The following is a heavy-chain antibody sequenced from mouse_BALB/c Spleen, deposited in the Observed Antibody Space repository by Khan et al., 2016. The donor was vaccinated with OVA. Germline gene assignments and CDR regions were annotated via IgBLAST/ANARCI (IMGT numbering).Heavy chain of an antibody. CDR1: GYTFTDYY. V-gene: IGHV1-77*01. CDR2: ISPGSGDI. CDR3: ARRNYFGYTFAY. D-gene: IGHD1-2*01. J-gene: IGHJ3*01. Sequence: QVQLKESGAELARPGASVKLSCKASGYTFTDYYINWVKQRTGQGLEWIGEISPGSGDIYYNARFKGKATLTADKSSSTAYMQLSSLTSEASAVYFCARRNYFGYTFAYWGQGTLVTVSA.